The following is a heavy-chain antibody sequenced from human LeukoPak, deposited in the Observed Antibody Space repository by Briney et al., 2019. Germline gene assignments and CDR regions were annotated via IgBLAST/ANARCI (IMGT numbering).Heavy chain of an antibody. D-gene: IGHD6-6*01. V-gene: IGHV3-21*01. Sequence: PGGSLRLXCAASGFTFSGCGTHWVRQAPGKGLEWVSCISSSSSYICYADSIKGRFTISRDNAKNSLYLQMNSLRAEDTAVYYCARDLGQLGSIGWFDPWGQGTLVTVSS. CDR3: ARDLGQLGSIGWFDP. CDR1: GFTFSGCG. CDR2: ISSSSSYI. J-gene: IGHJ5*02.